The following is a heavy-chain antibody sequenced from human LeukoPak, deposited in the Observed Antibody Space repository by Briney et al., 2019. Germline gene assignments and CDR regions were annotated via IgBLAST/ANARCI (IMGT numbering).Heavy chain of an antibody. CDR3: ARTVVPAAMCFDY. CDR1: GYTFTSYA. D-gene: IGHD2-2*01. J-gene: IGHJ4*02. CDR2: INAGNGNT. Sequence: APVKVSCKASGYTFTSYAMHWVRQAPGQRLEWMGWINAGNGNTKYSQKFQGRVTITRDTSASTAYMELSSLRSEDTAVYYCARTVVPAAMCFDYWGQGTLVTVSS. V-gene: IGHV1-3*01.